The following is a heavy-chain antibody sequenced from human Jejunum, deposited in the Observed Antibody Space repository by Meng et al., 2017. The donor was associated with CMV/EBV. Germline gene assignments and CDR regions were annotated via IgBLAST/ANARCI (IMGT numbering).Heavy chain of an antibody. J-gene: IGHJ4*02. CDR1: GFTFSSYY. V-gene: IGHV3-21*01. Sequence: AASGFTFSSYYLNWVRQAPGEGLEWISSMSSNNHYIYYADSVRSRFTISRDNAKNSLFLEMNSLRAEDTAVYYCARVDRDGYRAQDYWGQGTLVTVSS. D-gene: IGHD5-24*01. CDR3: ARVDRDGYRAQDY. CDR2: MSSNNHYI.